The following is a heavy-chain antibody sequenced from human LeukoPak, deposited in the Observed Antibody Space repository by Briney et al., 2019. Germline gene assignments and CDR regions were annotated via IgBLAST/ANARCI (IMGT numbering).Heavy chain of an antibody. V-gene: IGHV3-23*01. J-gene: IGHJ3*02. D-gene: IGHD2-2*01. CDR3: AKDGCSSCYHWDAFDI. CDR2: IPGGGTST. CDR1: GFTFSSYA. Sequence: PRGTLRLSCAASGFTFSSYAMSWVRQAPGKGLEWVSAIPGGGTSTHYADSVKGRFTISRDNSKNTLYLQMNSLRAEDTAVYYCAKDGCSSCYHWDAFDIWGQGTMVTVSS.